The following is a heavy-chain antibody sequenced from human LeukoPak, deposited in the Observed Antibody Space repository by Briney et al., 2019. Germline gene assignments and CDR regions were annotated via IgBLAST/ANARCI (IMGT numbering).Heavy chain of an antibody. V-gene: IGHV3-48*04. CDR2: ISSSSSTI. CDR1: GFTFSSYS. CDR3: ARGDPSRFDY. D-gene: IGHD6-6*01. J-gene: IGHJ4*02. Sequence: GGSLRLSCAASGFTFSSYSMNWVRQAPGKGLEWVSYISSSSSTIYYADSVKGRFTISRDNAKNSPYLQMNSLRAEDTAVYYCARGDPSRFDYWGQGTLVTVSS.